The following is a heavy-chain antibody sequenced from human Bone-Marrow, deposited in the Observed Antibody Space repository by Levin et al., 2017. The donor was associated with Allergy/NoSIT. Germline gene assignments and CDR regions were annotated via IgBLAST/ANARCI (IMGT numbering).Heavy chain of an antibody. Sequence: LSLTCAASGFTFNYYAMHWVRPAPGKGLEWVAVISSDGGDEFYADSVKGRFTVSRDNSKNTVFLHMNSLRAEDTAVYHCAKETTAGNIYFYGMDVWGLGTTVTVSS. V-gene: IGHV3-30*18. CDR1: GFTFNYYA. CDR2: ISSDGGDE. J-gene: IGHJ6*02. D-gene: IGHD6-13*01. CDR3: AKETTAGNIYFYGMDV.